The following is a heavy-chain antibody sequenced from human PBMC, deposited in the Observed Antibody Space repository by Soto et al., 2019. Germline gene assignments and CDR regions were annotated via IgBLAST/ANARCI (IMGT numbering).Heavy chain of an antibody. CDR1: GGSISSGDYY. CDR2: IYYSGST. CDR3: ARVHYDSSGYFLDD. J-gene: IGHJ4*02. D-gene: IGHD3-22*01. V-gene: IGHV4-30-4*01. Sequence: QVQLQESGPGLVKPSQTLSLTCTVSGGSISSGDYYWSWIRQPPGKGLEWIGYIYYSGSTYYNPSLKSRVTISADTPKNPCSHKLRAVTAADTAVYYCARVHYDSSGYFLDDWGQGTQVTVSS.